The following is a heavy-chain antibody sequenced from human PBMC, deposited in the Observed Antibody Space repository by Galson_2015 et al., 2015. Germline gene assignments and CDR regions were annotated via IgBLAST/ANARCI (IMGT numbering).Heavy chain of an antibody. CDR1: GFTVSSNY. CDR2: IYSGGST. J-gene: IGHJ4*02. V-gene: IGHV3-53*01. CDR3: AGRRYCSSTSCYTSDY. Sequence: SLRLSCAASGFTVSSNYMSWVRQAPGKGLEWVSVIYSGGSTYYADSVKGRFTISRDNSKNTLYLQMNSLRAEDTAVYYCAGRRYCSSTSCYTSDYWGQGTLVTVSS. D-gene: IGHD2-2*02.